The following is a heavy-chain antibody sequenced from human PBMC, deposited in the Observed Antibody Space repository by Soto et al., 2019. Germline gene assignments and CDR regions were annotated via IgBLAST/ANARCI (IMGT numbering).Heavy chain of an antibody. CDR3: TRLSDGLDV. J-gene: IGHJ6*02. Sequence: EVQLVESGGGLVQPGESLKVSCAASGFTFSGSSIHWVRQASGKGLEWVGRIRSKANNYATAYAASVKGRFTISRDDSKNTAYLQMNSLKAEDTAVYYCTRLSDGLDVWGQGTTVTVSS. CDR1: GFTFSGSS. V-gene: IGHV3-73*01. CDR2: IRSKANNYAT.